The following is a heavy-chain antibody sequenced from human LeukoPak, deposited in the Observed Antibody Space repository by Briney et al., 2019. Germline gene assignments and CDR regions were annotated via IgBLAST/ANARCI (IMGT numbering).Heavy chain of an antibody. V-gene: IGHV3-30-3*01. Sequence: PGRSLRLSCAASGFTFSSYAMHWVRQAAGKGLEWVAVISYDGSNKYYADSVKGRFTISRDNSRNTLYLQMNSLRAEDTAVYYCARVVDTAMVIYYYYYGMDVWGQGTTVTVSS. J-gene: IGHJ6*02. CDR2: ISYDGSNK. D-gene: IGHD5-18*01. CDR1: GFTFSSYA. CDR3: ARVVDTAMVIYYYYYGMDV.